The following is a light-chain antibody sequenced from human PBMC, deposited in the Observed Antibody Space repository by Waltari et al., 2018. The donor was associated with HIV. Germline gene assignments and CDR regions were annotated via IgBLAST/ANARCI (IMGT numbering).Light chain of an antibody. J-gene: IGKJ5*01. V-gene: IGKV1-39*01. CDR1: QSISSY. CDR2: AAS. CDR3: QQSYSTPIT. Sequence: DIQMTQSPSSLSASVGDRVTIPCRASQSISSYLNWYQQKPGKAPKLLIYAASSLQSGVPSRFSGSGSGTDFTLTISSLQPEDFATYYWQQSYSTPITFGQGTRLEIK.